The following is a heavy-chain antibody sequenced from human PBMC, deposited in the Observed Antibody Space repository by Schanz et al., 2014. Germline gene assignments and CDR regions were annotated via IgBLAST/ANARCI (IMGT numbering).Heavy chain of an antibody. V-gene: IGHV3-23*01. CDR1: GFTFSSYA. CDR2: ISGSGGST. J-gene: IGHJ4*02. Sequence: EVQLLESGGGLVQPGGSLRLSCAASGFTFSSYAMSWVRQAPGKGLEWVSAISGSGGSTYYADSVKGRFTISRDNSKNTLYLQMNSLRAEDTAVYYCARWFLIRGVILDSWGQGTLXTVSS. D-gene: IGHD3-10*01. CDR3: ARWFLIRGVILDS.